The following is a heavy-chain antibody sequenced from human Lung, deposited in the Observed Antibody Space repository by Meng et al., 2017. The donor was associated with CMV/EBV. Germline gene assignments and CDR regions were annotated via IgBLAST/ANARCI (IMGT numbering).Heavy chain of an antibody. J-gene: IGHJ3*01. V-gene: IGHV3-30*01. CDR1: GFIFSDFA. CDR2: ISYDGSNK. D-gene: IGHD2-21*01. Sequence: GGSLRLSCPASGFIFSDFAMHWVRQAPGKGLEWVAVISYDGSNKYYADSVKGRFTISRDNSKNTLYLQMNSLRPEDTAVYYCAKEFPNNAFDVWGQGPMVTASS. CDR3: AKEFPNNAFDV.